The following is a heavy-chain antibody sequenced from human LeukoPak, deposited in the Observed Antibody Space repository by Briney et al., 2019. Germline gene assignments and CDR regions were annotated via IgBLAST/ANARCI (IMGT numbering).Heavy chain of an antibody. V-gene: IGHV3-21*01. J-gene: IGHJ6*04. CDR3: ARSGRYFALGV. CDR2: ISSRSSYI. D-gene: IGHD3-9*01. CDR1: GFTFSSYS. Sequence: PGGSLRLSCAASGFTFSSYSMNWVRQAPGKGLEWVSYISSRSSYIYYADSVKGRFTISRDNAKNSLYLQMNSLRAEDTAVYYCARSGRYFALGVWGKGTTVTVSS.